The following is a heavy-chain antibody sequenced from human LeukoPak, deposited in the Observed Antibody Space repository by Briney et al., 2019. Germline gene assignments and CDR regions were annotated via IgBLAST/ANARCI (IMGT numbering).Heavy chain of an antibody. D-gene: IGHD3-9*01. CDR3: TRDNGNYDILTGYYPTLNWFDP. J-gene: IGHJ5*02. CDR2: IRSEAYGCTT. CDR1: GFTFGVYA. Sequence: GGSLRLSCTASGFTFGVYAMSWFRQAPRKGLEWVGFIRSEAYGCTTEYAASVKGTFTISRDDSKSIAYLQMNSLKTEDTAVYYCTRDNGNYDILTGYYPTLNWFDPWGQGTLVTVSS. V-gene: IGHV3-49*03.